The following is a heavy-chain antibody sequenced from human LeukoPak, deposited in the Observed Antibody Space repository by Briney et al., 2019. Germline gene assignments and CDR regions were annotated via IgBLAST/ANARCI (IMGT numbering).Heavy chain of an antibody. D-gene: IGHD6-13*01. CDR3: ARLMLAAAGTHDY. V-gene: IGHV1-69*13. Sequence: GASVKVSCKASGGTFSSYAISWVRQAPGQGLEWMGGIIPIFGTANYAQKFQGRVTITADESTSTAYMELSSLRSEDTAVYYCARLMLAAAGTHDYWGQGTLVTVSS. CDR2: IIPIFGTA. CDR1: GGTFSSYA. J-gene: IGHJ4*02.